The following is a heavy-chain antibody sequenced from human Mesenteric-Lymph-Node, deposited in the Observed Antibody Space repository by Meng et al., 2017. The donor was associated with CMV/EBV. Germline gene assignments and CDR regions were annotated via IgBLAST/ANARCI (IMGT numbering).Heavy chain of an antibody. CDR3: AKHPYNTGWYYSTDY. CDR1: GFTFSSSA. J-gene: IGHJ4*02. D-gene: IGHD6-19*01. Sequence: LSLTCAASGFTFSSSAMSWVRQGPGKGLEWLSTFSGSGGHTYYADSVRGRFTISRDNSKNTLFLQMNSLRAEDTAVYYCAKHPYNTGWYYSTDYWGQGTLVTVSS. CDR2: FSGSGGHT. V-gene: IGHV3-23*01.